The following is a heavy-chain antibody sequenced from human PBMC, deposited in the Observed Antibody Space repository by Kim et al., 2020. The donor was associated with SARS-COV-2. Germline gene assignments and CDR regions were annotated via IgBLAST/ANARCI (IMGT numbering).Heavy chain of an antibody. CDR1: GASIRNYY. CDR3: ARDQGESSSLGPIFWFDP. V-gene: IGHV4-59*01. D-gene: IGHD6-6*01. CDR2: TYHGGSA. J-gene: IGHJ5*02. Sequence: SETLSLTCTVSGASIRNYYWHWIRQPPGKALEYIGLTYHGGSAKYSPSLHGRVTISLDLSKNQFSLRLYSVTAADTAVYYCARDQGESSSLGPIFWFDPWGQGTRVSV.